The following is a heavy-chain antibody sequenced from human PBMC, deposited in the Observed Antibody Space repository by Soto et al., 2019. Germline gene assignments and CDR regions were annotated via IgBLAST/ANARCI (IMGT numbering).Heavy chain of an antibody. CDR3: ARMKIPAALIAFDY. D-gene: IGHD2-2*01. J-gene: IGHJ4*02. CDR2: VDHTGST. CDR1: GGSFSGYY. V-gene: IGHV4-34*02. Sequence: QVQLQQWGAGLLKPSETLSLTCIVYGGSFSGYYWNWIRQSPGKGLEWIGEVDHTGSTNYNPSLKSRVTISVDKSKNQFSLNLSSVTAADTAVYYCARMKIPAALIAFDYWGQGTVVTVSS.